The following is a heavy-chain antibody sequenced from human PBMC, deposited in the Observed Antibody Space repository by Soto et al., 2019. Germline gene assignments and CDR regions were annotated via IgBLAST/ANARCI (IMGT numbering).Heavy chain of an antibody. CDR3: ARDRYLYCSGGSCYGYYYYGMDV. CDR2: ISAYNGNT. J-gene: IGHJ6*02. V-gene: IGHV1-18*01. D-gene: IGHD2-15*01. CDR1: GYTFTSYG. Sequence: QVQLVQSGAEVKKPGASVKVSCKASGYTFTSYGISWVRQAPGQGLEWMGWISAYNGNTNYAQKLQGRVTMTTDTSTSTAYMELRCLGSDDTAVYYCARDRYLYCSGGSCYGYYYYGMDVWGRGTTVTVSS.